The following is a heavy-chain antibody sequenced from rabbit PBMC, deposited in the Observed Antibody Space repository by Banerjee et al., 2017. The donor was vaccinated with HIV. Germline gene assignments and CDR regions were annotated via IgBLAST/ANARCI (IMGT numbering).Heavy chain of an antibody. CDR3: ASGTSGGPAYAL. V-gene: IGHV1S40*01. CDR2: IDAGSSGDT. D-gene: IGHD6-1*01. Sequence: QSLEESGGDLVKPGASLTLTCTASRFSFSGDLWICWVRQAPGKGLEWIACIDAGSSGDTAYASWAKGRFTISKTSSTTVTLQMTSLTAADTATYFCASGTSGGPAYALWGPGTLVTVS. CDR1: RFSFSGDLW. J-gene: IGHJ6*01.